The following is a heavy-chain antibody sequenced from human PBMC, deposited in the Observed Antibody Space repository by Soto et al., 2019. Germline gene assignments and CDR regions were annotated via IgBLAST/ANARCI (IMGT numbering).Heavy chain of an antibody. CDR1: GYNFNRYR. Sequence: PGESLKISCKGSGYNFNRYRIGWVRQMPGKGLGWMGVIYPGDSDTRYSPSLQGQVTISADKSSSAAYLQWSSLQASDTATYYCARSLVNGTYEAFDIWGQGTMVTVSS. CDR3: ARSLVNGTYEAFDI. CDR2: IYPGDSDT. V-gene: IGHV5-51*01. D-gene: IGHD6-13*01. J-gene: IGHJ3*02.